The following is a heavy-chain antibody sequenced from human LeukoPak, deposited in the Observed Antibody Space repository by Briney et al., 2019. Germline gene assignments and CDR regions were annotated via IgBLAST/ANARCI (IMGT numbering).Heavy chain of an antibody. CDR3: ARGPYCSSTSCGWFDP. J-gene: IGHJ5*02. V-gene: IGHV4-34*01. CDR1: GGSFSGYY. Sequence: PSETLSLTCAVYGGSFSGYYWSWIRQPPGKGLEWIGEINHSGSTNYNPSLKSRVTISVDRSKNQFSLKLSSVTAADTAVYYCARGPYCSSTSCGWFDPWGQGTLVTVSS. CDR2: INHSGST. D-gene: IGHD2-2*01.